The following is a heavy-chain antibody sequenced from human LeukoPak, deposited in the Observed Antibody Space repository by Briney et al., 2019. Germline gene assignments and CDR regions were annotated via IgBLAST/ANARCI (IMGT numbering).Heavy chain of an antibody. CDR3: ARGPLGYSYGYEGIDY. Sequence: ASVKVSCKASGYTFINYGISWVRQAPGQGLEWMGMISAYNGNTNYAQKLQGRVTLTTDTSTSTAYMELRSLRSDDTAVYYCARGPLGYSYGYEGIDYWGQGTLVTASS. D-gene: IGHD5-18*01. CDR1: GYTFINYG. J-gene: IGHJ4*02. CDR2: ISAYNGNT. V-gene: IGHV1-18*01.